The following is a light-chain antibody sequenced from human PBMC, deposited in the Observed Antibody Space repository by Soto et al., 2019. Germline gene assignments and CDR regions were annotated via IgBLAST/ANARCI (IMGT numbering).Light chain of an antibody. Sequence: QSVLTQPPSVSGSPGQSVAISCTGTSSDVGSYNRVSWYQQPPGTAPKVMIYEVSNRPSGVPDRFSGSKSGNTASLTISGLQAEDEADYYCSSYTSSSTYGFGTGTKVTVL. CDR2: EVS. V-gene: IGLV2-18*02. J-gene: IGLJ1*01. CDR3: SSYTSSSTYG. CDR1: SSDVGSYNR.